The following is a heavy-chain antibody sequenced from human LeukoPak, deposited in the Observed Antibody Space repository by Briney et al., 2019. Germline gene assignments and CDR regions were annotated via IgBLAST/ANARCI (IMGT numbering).Heavy chain of an antibody. CDR1: GGSISSYY. V-gene: IGHV4-30-4*01. CDR2: IYYSGSA. J-gene: IGHJ3*02. CDR3: ARDPFDYGDAFDI. Sequence: SSETLSLTCTVSGGSISSYYWSWIRQPPGKGLEWIGYIYYSGSAYYNPSLKSRVTISVDTSKNQFSLKLSSVTAADTAVYYCARDPFDYGDAFDIWGQGTMVTVSS. D-gene: IGHD4-17*01.